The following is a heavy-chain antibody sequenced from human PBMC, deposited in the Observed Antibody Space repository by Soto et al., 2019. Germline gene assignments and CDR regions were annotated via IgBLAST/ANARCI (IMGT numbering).Heavy chain of an antibody. J-gene: IGHJ4*02. Sequence: GASVKVSCKASAYTFTSYSIHWVRQAPGQGLEWMGIIDPSGGSTTYGEKFQDRVTMTWDTSTSTVYMELSSLRSEDTAVYYCAREGQSAVMAFYFDYWGQGTLVTVSS. D-gene: IGHD3-16*01. V-gene: IGHV1-46*01. CDR2: IDPSGGST. CDR3: AREGQSAVMAFYFDY. CDR1: AYTFTSYS.